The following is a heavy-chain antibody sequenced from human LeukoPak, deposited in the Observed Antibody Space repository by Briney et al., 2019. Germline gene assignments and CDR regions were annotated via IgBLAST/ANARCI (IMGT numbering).Heavy chain of an antibody. CDR3: AYGGNSDYYYGMDV. Sequence: PGRSLRLSCAASGFTFSSYGMHWVRQAPGKGLEWVAVIWYDGSNKYYGDSVKGRFTISRDNSKNTLYLQMNSLRAEDTAVYYCAYGGNSDYYYGMDVWGQGTTVTVSS. V-gene: IGHV3-33*01. D-gene: IGHD4-23*01. CDR1: GFTFSSYG. J-gene: IGHJ6*02. CDR2: IWYDGSNK.